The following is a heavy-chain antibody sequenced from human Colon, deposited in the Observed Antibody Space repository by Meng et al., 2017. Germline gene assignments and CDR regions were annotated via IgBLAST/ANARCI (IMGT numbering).Heavy chain of an antibody. CDR3: GRDGREDAGEY. J-gene: IGHJ4*02. CDR2: IMPSVGDA. V-gene: IGHV1-2*06. D-gene: IGHD3-10*01. Sequence: VQLVQSGAEVKKPGASVKVSCKSSGYNFIDSHVHWVRQAPGQGLEWMGRIMPSVGDASSAEKFQGRLTLTWDTSIDTAYMDWSRLKQADAAIKSGGRDGREDAGEYGGQRT. CDR1: GYNFIDSH.